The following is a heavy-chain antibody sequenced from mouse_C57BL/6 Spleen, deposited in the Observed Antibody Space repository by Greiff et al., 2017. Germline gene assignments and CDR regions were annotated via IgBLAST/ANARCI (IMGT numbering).Heavy chain of an antibody. D-gene: IGHD2-5*01. CDR3: ARRGDSNGYYFDY. V-gene: IGHV1-59*01. Sequence: VQLQQPGAELVRPGTSVKLSCKASGYPFTSYWMHWVKQRPGQGLEWIGVIDPSASYTTSSQKFKGKATLTVETSSSTAYMQLSSLTSEDSAVYYCARRGDSNGYYFDYWGQGTTLTVSS. CDR1: GYPFTSYW. J-gene: IGHJ2*01. CDR2: IDPSASYT.